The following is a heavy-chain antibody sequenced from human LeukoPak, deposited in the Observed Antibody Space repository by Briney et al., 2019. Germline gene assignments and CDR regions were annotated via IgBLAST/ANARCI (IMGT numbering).Heavy chain of an antibody. V-gene: IGHV4-39*07. CDR1: GGSISSSSYY. CDR3: ASLWPYQLSAFDI. Sequence: SETLSLTCTVSGGSISSSSYYWGWIRQPPGKGLEWIGSIYYSGSTNYNPSLKSRVTISVDTSKNQFSLKLSSVTAADTAVYYCASLWPYQLSAFDIWGQGTLVTVSS. CDR2: IYYSGST. J-gene: IGHJ3*02. D-gene: IGHD2-2*01.